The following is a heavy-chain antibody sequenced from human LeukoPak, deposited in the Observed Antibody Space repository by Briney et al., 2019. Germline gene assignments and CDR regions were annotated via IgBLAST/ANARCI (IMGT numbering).Heavy chain of an antibody. CDR3: ARADIVVVPAAIPPLGY. CDR2: INPSGGST. CDR1: GFTFTDYH. Sequence: ASVKVSCKTSGFTFTDYHIYWVRQAPGQGLEWMGIINPSGGSTSYAQKFQGRVTMTRDTSTSTVYMELSSLRSEDTAVYYCARADIVVVPAAIPPLGYWGQGTQVTVSS. D-gene: IGHD2-2*01. V-gene: IGHV1-46*01. J-gene: IGHJ4*02.